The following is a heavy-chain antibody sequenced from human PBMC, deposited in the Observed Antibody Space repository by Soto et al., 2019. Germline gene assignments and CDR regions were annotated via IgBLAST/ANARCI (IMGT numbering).Heavy chain of an antibody. CDR2: LASSGDKT. CDR1: GFTFTKYA. D-gene: IGHD7-27*01. J-gene: IGHJ4*02. Sequence: GSLRLSCAASGFTFTKYAITCFRHAPVKGLEWVSALASSGDKTYYADSVKGRFTISRDIAKSMVYLQLNSLRAEDTAIYYCARVAGALLPFDYWGQGILVTVSS. V-gene: IGHV3-23*01. CDR3: ARVAGALLPFDY.